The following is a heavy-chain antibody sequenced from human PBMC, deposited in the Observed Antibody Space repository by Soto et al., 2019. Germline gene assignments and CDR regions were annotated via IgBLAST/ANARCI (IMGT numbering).Heavy chain of an antibody. CDR3: ARQWGGHAYTYSYGMDV. CDR1: GGSINSRSYY. Sequence: KSSETLSLTCSVSGGSINSRSYYWGWIRRPPGKGLEWIGNIYYSGATYLSPSLKSRVTISVDTSKNQFSLSLSSVTAADTAVYYCARQWGGHAYTYSYGMDVWGQGTTVTVSS. J-gene: IGHJ6*02. V-gene: IGHV4-39*01. D-gene: IGHD5-12*01. CDR2: IYYSGAT.